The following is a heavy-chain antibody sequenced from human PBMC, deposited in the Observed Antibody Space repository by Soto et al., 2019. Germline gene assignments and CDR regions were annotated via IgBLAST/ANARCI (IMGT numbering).Heavy chain of an antibody. CDR2: IYISGTT. CDR3: ARQRTSVVTQAYFDV. Sequence: SETLSLTCTVSGGSMNAHFWSWIRQSAGKGLEWIGHIYISGTTMYNPSLRSRVSMSIDTSKDQFSLKLKSVTAADTALYFCARQRTSVVTQAYFDVWGPGSLVTVSS. CDR1: GGSMNAHF. D-gene: IGHD2-21*02. V-gene: IGHV4-4*07. J-gene: IGHJ4*02.